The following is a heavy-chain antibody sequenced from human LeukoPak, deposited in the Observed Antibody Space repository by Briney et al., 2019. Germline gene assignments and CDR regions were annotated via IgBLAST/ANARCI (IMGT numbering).Heavy chain of an antibody. J-gene: IGHJ3*02. Sequence: ASVKVSCKVSGYTLTKLSMHWVRQAPGKGLEWMGGFDPEDGETIYAQKFQGRVTMTEDTSTDTAYMELSSLRSEDTAVYYCATDQSVDAWRYGNAFDIWGQGTMVTVSS. CDR2: FDPEDGET. CDR3: ATDQSVDAWRYGNAFDI. V-gene: IGHV1-24*01. CDR1: GYTLTKLS. D-gene: IGHD1-1*01.